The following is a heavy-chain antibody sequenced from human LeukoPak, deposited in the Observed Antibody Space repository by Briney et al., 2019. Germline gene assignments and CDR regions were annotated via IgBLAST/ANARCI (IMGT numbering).Heavy chain of an antibody. V-gene: IGHV3-23*01. CDR2: ISGSGGST. CDR1: GFTFRSYA. CDR3: AKDAPNFIRPYYFDY. D-gene: IGHD1-1*01. Sequence: PGGTLRLSCAASGFTFRSYAMSWVRQAPGKRLEWVSAISGSGGSTYYADSVKGRFTISRDSSKNTLYLQMNSLRAEDTAVYYCAKDAPNFIRPYYFDYWGQGTLVTVSS. J-gene: IGHJ4*02.